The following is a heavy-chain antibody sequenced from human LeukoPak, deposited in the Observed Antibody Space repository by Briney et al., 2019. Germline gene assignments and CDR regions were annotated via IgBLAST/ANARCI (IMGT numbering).Heavy chain of an antibody. Sequence: GGSLRLSCAASGFTFSNYAMNWVRQAPGEGLEWVSTVSGSGGFTYYADSVKGRLTISRDNSKNTLYLQMNSLRAEDTAVYYCAKAPAFCSSTNCPRLYYFDYWGQGTLVTVSS. D-gene: IGHD2-2*01. CDR3: AKAPAFCSSTNCPRLYYFDY. CDR1: GFTFSNYA. V-gene: IGHV3-23*01. J-gene: IGHJ4*02. CDR2: VSGSGGFT.